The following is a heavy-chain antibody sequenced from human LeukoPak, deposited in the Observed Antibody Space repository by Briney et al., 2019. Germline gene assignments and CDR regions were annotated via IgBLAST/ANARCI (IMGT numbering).Heavy chain of an antibody. CDR1: GFFFNTYW. D-gene: IGHD3-10*01. Sequence: GGSLRLSCAASGFFFNTYWMHWVRQAPGKGLEWVGRIKSKTDGGTTDYAAPVKGRFTISRDDSKNTLYLQMNSLKTEDTAVYYCTTGPLWFGELSDYWGQGTLVTVSS. CDR2: IKSKTDGGTT. J-gene: IGHJ4*02. CDR3: TTGPLWFGELSDY. V-gene: IGHV3-15*01.